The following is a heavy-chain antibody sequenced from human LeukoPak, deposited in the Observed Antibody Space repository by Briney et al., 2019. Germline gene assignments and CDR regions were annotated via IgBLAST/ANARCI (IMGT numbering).Heavy chain of an antibody. Sequence: ASVKVSCKASGYTFTGYYMHWVRQAPGQGLEWMGWISAYNGNTNYAQKLQGRVTMTTDTSTSTAYMELRSLRSDDTAVYYCARDPPYDILTGYSTPFDYWGQGTLVTVSS. J-gene: IGHJ4*02. V-gene: IGHV1-18*04. CDR2: ISAYNGNT. CDR3: ARDPPYDILTGYSTPFDY. D-gene: IGHD3-9*01. CDR1: GYTFTGYY.